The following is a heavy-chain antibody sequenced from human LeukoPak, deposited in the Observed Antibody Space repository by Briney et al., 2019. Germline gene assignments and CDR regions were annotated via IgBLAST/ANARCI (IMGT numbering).Heavy chain of an antibody. J-gene: IGHJ3*02. CDR3: ATDLESMARGVMKAFDI. D-gene: IGHD3-10*01. CDR1: GYTLTELS. Sequence: ASVKVSCKVSGYTLTELSMHWVRQAPGKGLEWMGGFDPEDGETIYAQKFQGRVTMTEDTSTDTAYMKLSSLRSEDTAVYYCATDLESMARGVMKAFDIWGQGTMVTVSS. V-gene: IGHV1-24*01. CDR2: FDPEDGET.